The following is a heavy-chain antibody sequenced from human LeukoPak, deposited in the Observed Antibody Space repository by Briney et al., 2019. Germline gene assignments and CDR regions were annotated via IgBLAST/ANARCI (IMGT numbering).Heavy chain of an antibody. D-gene: IGHD5-18*01. J-gene: IGHJ4*02. V-gene: IGHV4-59*01. Sequence: SETLSLTCTVSGGSISSYYWSWIRQPPGKGLEWIGYIYYSGSTNYNPSLKSRVTISVDTSKNQFSLKLSSVTAADAAVYYCARAVDTAMVLDYWGQGTLVTVSS. CDR3: ARAVDTAMVLDY. CDR2: IYYSGST. CDR1: GGSISSYY.